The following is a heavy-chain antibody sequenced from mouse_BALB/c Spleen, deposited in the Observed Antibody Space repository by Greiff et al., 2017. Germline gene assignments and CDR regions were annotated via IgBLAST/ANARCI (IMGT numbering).Heavy chain of an antibody. J-gene: IGHJ4*01. CDR1: GFTFSSYA. CDR2: ISSGGSYT. Sequence: EVQLVESGGGLVKPGGSLKLSCAASGFTFSSYAMSWVRQTPEKRLEWVATISSGGSYTYYPDSVKGRFTISRDNAKNTLYLQMSSLRSEDTAMYYWASMITNYYAMDYWGQGTSVTVSS. D-gene: IGHD2-4*01. V-gene: IGHV5-9-3*01. CDR3: ASMITNYYAMDY.